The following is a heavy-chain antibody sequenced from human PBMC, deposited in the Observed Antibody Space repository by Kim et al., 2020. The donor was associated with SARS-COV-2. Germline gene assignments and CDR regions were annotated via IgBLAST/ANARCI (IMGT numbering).Heavy chain of an antibody. D-gene: IGHD3-10*02. CDR3: ARGRTVRGGTYNWFDP. Sequence: SETLSLTCAVYGGSFSGYYWSWIRQPPGKGLEWIGEINHSGSTNYNPSLKSRVTISVDTSKNQFSLKLSSVTAADTAVYYCARGRTVRGGTYNWFDPWGQGTLVTVSS. CDR1: GGSFSGYY. J-gene: IGHJ5*02. CDR2: INHSGST. V-gene: IGHV4-34*01.